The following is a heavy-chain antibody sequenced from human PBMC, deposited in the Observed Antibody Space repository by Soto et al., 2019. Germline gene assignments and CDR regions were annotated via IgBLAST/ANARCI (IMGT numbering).Heavy chain of an antibody. J-gene: IGHJ4*02. Sequence: GESLKISCSGSGYSFASYWIGCVRQMPGKGLEWMGIIYPTDSDTRYSPSFQGQVTISADKSISTAYLQWSSLKASDTAIYFCARGDSSDYSTTTPADYWGQGTLVTVSS. CDR1: GYSFASYW. CDR3: ARGDSSDYSTTTPADY. CDR2: IYPTDSDT. D-gene: IGHD3-22*01. V-gene: IGHV5-51*01.